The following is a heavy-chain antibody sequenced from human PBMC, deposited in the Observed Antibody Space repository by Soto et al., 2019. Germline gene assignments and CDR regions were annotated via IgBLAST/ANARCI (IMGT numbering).Heavy chain of an antibody. Sequence: QVQLVESGGGVVQPGRSLRLSCAASGFTFSSYGMHWVRQAPGKGLEWVAVIWYDGSNKYYADSVKGRFTISRDNSKNTLYLQMNSLRAEDTAVYYCASCAVTTRGYYYYYGMDVWGQGTTVTVSS. CDR3: ASCAVTTRGYYYYYGMDV. CDR1: GFTFSSYG. J-gene: IGHJ6*02. V-gene: IGHV3-33*01. D-gene: IGHD4-17*01. CDR2: IWYDGSNK.